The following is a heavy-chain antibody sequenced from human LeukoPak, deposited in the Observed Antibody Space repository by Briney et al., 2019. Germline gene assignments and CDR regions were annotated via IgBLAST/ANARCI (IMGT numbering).Heavy chain of an antibody. CDR3: VKDDPVLHY. CDR1: GLTFNTCG. V-gene: IGHV3-30*02. CDR2: IRPDGRKK. Sequence: RSGGSLRLSCSTSGLTFNTCGMHWVRQAPGRGLEWLTLIRPDGRKKFYSDSAKGRFTVSRDNFKNMLYLEMNSLRSEDTAVYYCVKDDPVLHYWGQGTLVSVSS. J-gene: IGHJ4*02.